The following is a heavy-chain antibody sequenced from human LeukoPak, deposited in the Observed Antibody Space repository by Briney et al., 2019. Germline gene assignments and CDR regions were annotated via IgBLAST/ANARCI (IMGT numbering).Heavy chain of an antibody. V-gene: IGHV1-69*04. D-gene: IGHD3-10*01. CDR3: ARAGEYYFGSGSYYHPLDY. Sequence: RASVKVSCKASGGTFSSYAISWVRQAPGQGLEWMGRIIPILGIANYAQKFQGRVTITADKSTSTGYMELSSLRSEDTAVYYCARAGEYYFGSGSYYHPLDYWGQGALVTVSS. J-gene: IGHJ4*02. CDR1: GGTFSSYA. CDR2: IIPILGIA.